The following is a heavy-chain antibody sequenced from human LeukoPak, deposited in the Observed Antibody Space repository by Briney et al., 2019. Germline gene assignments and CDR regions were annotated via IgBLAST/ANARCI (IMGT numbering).Heavy chain of an antibody. CDR1: GGTFSSYA. V-gene: IGHV1-69*01. CDR2: IIPIFGTA. CDR3: ARDSSPTHITMVRED. Sequence: SVKVSCKASGGTFSSYAISWVRQAPGQGLEWMGGIIPIFGTANYAQKFQGRVTTTADESTSTAYMELSSLRSEDTAVYYCARDSSPTHITMVREDWGQGTLVTVSS. D-gene: IGHD3-10*01. J-gene: IGHJ4*02.